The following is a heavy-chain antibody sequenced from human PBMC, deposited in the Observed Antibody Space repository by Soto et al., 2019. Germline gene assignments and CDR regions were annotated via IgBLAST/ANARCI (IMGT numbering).Heavy chain of an antibody. Sequence: GSVKVSCKASGYSFTDYHIHWVRQAPGQGLEWLGRINPKSGGTSTAQKFQGWVTMTRDRSISTVYMELTRLRSDDTAVYFCARGHSTDCSNGVCSFFYNHEMDVWGQGTTVTVSS. CDR2: INPKSGGT. D-gene: IGHD2-8*01. CDR1: GYSFTDYH. V-gene: IGHV1-2*04. CDR3: ARGHSTDCSNGVCSFFYNHEMDV. J-gene: IGHJ6*02.